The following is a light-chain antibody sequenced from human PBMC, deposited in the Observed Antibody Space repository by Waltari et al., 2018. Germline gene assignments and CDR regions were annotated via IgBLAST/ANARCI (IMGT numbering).Light chain of an antibody. CDR2: LGS. J-gene: IGKJ4*01. Sequence: DIVMTQSPLSLPVTPGDPAPIPCRSSQSLLHSNGYYYLHWYLQKPGQSPQLLIHLGSNRASGVPDRFSGSGSGTDFTLKISRVEAEDVGVYYCMQALQTPLTFSGGTKVEIK. CDR3: MQALQTPLT. CDR1: QSLLHSNGYYY. V-gene: IGKV2-28*01.